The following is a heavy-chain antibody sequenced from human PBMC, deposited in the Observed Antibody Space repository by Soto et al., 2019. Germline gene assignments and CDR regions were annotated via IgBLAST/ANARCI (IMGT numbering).Heavy chain of an antibody. V-gene: IGHV1-69*13. CDR3: ARNYHPGYNWNDVGQDPYY. J-gene: IGHJ4*02. CDR2: IIPIFGTA. D-gene: IGHD1-20*01. CDR1: GGTFSSYA. Sequence: ASVKVSCKASGGTFSSYAISWVRQAPGQGLEWMGGIIPIFGTANYAQKFQGRVTITADESTSTAYMELSSLRSEDTAVYYCARNYHPGYNWNDVGQDPYYWGQGTLVTVSS.